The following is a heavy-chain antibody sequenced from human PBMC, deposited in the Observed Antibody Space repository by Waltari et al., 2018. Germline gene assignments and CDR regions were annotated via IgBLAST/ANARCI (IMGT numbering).Heavy chain of an antibody. V-gene: IGHV4-39*01. CDR1: GGSISSSSYY. CDR3: GGAYYDFWSGLNY. CDR2: IYYSGGT. D-gene: IGHD3-3*01. Sequence: QLQLQESGPGLVKPSETLSLTYTVSGGSISSSSYYWGWIRQPPGKGLEWIGSIYYSGGTSYNPSLKSRVTISVDTSKNQFSLKLSSVTAADTAVYYCGGAYYDFWSGLNYWGQGTLVTVSS. J-gene: IGHJ4*02.